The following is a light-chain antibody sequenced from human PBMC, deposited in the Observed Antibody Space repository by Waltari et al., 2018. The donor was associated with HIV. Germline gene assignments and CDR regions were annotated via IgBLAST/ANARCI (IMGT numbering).Light chain of an antibody. Sequence: QSVLTQPPSVSGAPGQRVTISCTGSNSNIGAGYDAHWYQQLPGSAPKLLMLHNRKRPAGVPDRLSGSKSGTSASLVITGLQAADEAVYYCQSYDNSLSNVVFGGGTKLIVL. CDR1: NSNIGAGYD. V-gene: IGLV1-40*01. J-gene: IGLJ2*01. CDR3: QSYDNSLSNVV. CDR2: HNR.